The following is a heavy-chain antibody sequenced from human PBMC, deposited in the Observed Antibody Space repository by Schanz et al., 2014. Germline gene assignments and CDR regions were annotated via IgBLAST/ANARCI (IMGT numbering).Heavy chain of an antibody. D-gene: IGHD6-19*01. CDR1: GFTFSDYY. J-gene: IGHJ4*02. Sequence: QVQLVESGGGLVKPGGSLRLSCAASGFTFSDYYMSWIRQAPGKGLEWVSYISGTTTYTNYADSVKGRFTISRDNAKNSLFLQMNRLRAEDTALYYCAIIGVMVAVAGTRADSWGQGTLVTVSS. V-gene: IGHV3-11*06. CDR3: AIIGVMVAVAGTRADS. CDR2: ISGTTTYT.